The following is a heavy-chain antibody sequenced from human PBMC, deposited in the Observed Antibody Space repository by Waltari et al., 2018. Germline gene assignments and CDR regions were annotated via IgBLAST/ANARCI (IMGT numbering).Heavy chain of an antibody. CDR3: VREKDLGGTCVFDF. J-gene: IGHJ4*02. CDR1: GFGFSNYL. CDR2: TNKDGSGT. Sequence: EVQLVESGGGLVQTGGSLRLSCAASGFGFSNYLMDWVRQVPGKGLVWVARTNKDGSGTAYADFVEGRLTISRDNAKSTLHLQMTSLTAEDTAVYYCVREKDLGGTCVFDFWGRGTLVTVSS. V-gene: IGHV3-74*01. D-gene: IGHD1-26*01.